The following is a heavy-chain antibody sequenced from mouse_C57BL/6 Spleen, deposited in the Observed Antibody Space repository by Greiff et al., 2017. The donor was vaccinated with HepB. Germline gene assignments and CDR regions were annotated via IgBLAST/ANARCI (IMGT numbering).Heavy chain of an antibody. V-gene: IGHV14-3*01. CDR1: GFNIKNTY. CDR3: ARIATVVAPYGYFDV. D-gene: IGHD1-1*01. CDR2: IDPANGDT. Sequence: EVQLQQSVAELVRPGASVKLSCTASGFNIKNTYMHWVKQRPEQGLEWIGRIDPANGDTKYAPKFQGKATITADTSSNTAYLQLSSLTSEDTAIYYGARIATVVAPYGYFDVWGTGTTVTVSS. J-gene: IGHJ1*03.